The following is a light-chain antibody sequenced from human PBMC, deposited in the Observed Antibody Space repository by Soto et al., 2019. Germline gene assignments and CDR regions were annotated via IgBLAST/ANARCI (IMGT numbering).Light chain of an antibody. V-gene: IGKV3-11*01. CDR3: QQRANWPLT. CDR2: DAS. J-gene: IGKJ4*01. Sequence: EIVLTQSPATVSLSPGERVTLSCRASQYVNIYLAWYQQKPGQAPRLLIYDASNWATGVPARFSGSGSGTDFTLTISSLESEDFAVYYCQQRANWPLTFGGGTKVEIK. CDR1: QYVNIY.